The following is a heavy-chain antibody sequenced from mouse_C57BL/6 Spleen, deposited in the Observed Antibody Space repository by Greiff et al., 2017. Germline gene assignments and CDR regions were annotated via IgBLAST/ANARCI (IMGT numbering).Heavy chain of an antibody. CDR1: GFTFSDYY. V-gene: IGHV5-16*01. D-gene: IGHD2-4*01. J-gene: IGHJ2*01. CDR3: ARRRDYGAFDY. CDR2: INYDGSST. Sequence: EVNVVESEGGLVQPGSSMKLSCTASGFTFSDYYMAWVRQVPEKGLEWVANINYDGSSTYYLDSLKSRFIISRDNAKNILYLQMSSLKSEDTATYYCARRRDYGAFDYWGQGTTLTVSS.